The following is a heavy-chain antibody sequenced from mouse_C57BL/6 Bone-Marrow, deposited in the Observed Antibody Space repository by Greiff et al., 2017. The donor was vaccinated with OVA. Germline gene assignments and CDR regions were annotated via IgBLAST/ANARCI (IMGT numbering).Heavy chain of an antibody. Sequence: EVKLMESGGGLVKPGGSLKLSCAASGFTFSDYGMHWVRQTPEKRLEWVATISDGGSYTYYPDNVKGRFTISRDNAKNNLYLQMSHLKSEDTAMYYCARLPHYFDYWGQGTTLTVSS. CDR1: GFTFSDYG. J-gene: IGHJ2*01. V-gene: IGHV5-4*03. CDR2: ISDGGSYT. CDR3: ARLPHYFDY. D-gene: IGHD1-1*01.